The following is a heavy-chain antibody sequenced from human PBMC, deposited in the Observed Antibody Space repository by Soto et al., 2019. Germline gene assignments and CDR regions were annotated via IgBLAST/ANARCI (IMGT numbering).Heavy chain of an antibody. CDR3: ARSLFGVVVNWFDP. J-gene: IGHJ5*02. CDR1: GGSISSGDYY. D-gene: IGHD3-22*01. V-gene: IGHV4-30-4*01. CDR2: IYYSGST. Sequence: SETLSLTCTVSGGSISSGDYYWSWIRQPPGKGLEWIGYIYYSGSTYYNPSLKSRVTISVDTSKNQFSLKLSSVTAADTAVYYCARSLFGVVVNWFDPWGQGTLVTVSS.